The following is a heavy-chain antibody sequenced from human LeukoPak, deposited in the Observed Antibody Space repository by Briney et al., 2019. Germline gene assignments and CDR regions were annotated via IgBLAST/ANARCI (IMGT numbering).Heavy chain of an antibody. CDR2: INHSGST. J-gene: IGHJ6*04. CDR3: ARILRMDV. Sequence: PSVTLSLTCAVYGGSFSGYYWSWIRQPPGKGLEWIGEINHSGSTNYNPSLKSRVTISVDTSKNQFSLKLSSVTAADTAVYYCARILRMDVWGKGTTVTVSS. CDR1: GGSFSGYY. V-gene: IGHV4-34*01.